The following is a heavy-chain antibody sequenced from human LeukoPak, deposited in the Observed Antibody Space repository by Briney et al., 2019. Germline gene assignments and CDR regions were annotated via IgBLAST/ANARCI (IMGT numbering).Heavy chain of an antibody. J-gene: IGHJ4*02. CDR1: GGSINSGGYY. CDR3: ARGPSGYHNS. CDR2: ISASGKT. D-gene: IGHD5-12*01. V-gene: IGHV4-61*02. Sequence: PSETLSLTCTVSGGSINSGGYYWRWIRQSAGRGLEWIERISASGKTNYNPSLEDRVTISVDTSKNQFSLKLNSVTAADTSVYYCARGPSGYHNSGGQGTLVTVSS.